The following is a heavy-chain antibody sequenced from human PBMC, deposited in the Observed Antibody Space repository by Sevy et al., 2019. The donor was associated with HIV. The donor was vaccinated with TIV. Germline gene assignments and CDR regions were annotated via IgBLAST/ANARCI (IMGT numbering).Heavy chain of an antibody. J-gene: IGHJ4*02. CDR1: GFTFSDLW. Sequence: GGSLRLSCAASGFTFSDLWMSWVRQAPGKGLEWVANIKQDGREKYYLDSVKGRFTISRDNTKNSLNLQMDGLRVEDTAVDYCAVWNGRDYWGQGTLVTVSS. D-gene: IGHD1-1*01. V-gene: IGHV3-7*01. CDR3: AVWNGRDY. CDR2: IKQDGREK.